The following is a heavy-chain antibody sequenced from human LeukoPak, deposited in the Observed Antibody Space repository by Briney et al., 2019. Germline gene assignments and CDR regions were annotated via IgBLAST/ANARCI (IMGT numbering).Heavy chain of an antibody. Sequence: GSLRLSCAASGFTFSSYSMNWVRQAPGKGLEWVSSISSSSSYIYYADSVKGRFTISRDNAKNSLYLQMNSLRAEDTAVYYCAREWSDPPLRYFDWSPYDYYYGMDVWGQGTTVTVSS. CDR2: ISSSSSYI. V-gene: IGHV3-21*01. CDR3: AREWSDPPLRYFDWSPYDYYYGMDV. CDR1: GFTFSSYS. D-gene: IGHD3-9*01. J-gene: IGHJ6*02.